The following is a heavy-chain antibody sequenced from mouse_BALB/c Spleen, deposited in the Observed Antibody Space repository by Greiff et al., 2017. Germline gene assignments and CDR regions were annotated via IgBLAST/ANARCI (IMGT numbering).Heavy chain of an antibody. CDR3: ARGVVADY. V-gene: IGHV5-17*02. CDR1: GFTFSSFG. D-gene: IGHD1-1*01. CDR2: ISSGSSTI. J-gene: IGHJ2*01. Sequence: EVMLVESGGGLVQPGGSRKLSCAASGFTFSSFGMHWVRQAPEKGLEWVAYISSGSSTIYYADTVKGRYTISRDNPKNTLFLQLTSLRSEDTAMYYCARGVVADYWGQGTTLTVSS.